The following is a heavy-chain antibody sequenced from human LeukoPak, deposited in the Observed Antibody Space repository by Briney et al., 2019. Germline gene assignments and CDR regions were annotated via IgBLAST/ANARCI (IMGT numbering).Heavy chain of an antibody. CDR1: GGSLSSYY. Sequence: SETLSLTCTVSGGSLSSYYWSWIRQPPRKGLEWIGNIYHTGSTHYNPSLKSGVTLSVDTSKNQFSLKLSSMTAADAAVYYCGGYREISGFDIWGQGTLVTVSS. V-gene: IGHV4-59*03. J-gene: IGHJ3*02. CDR2: IYHTGST. CDR3: GGYREISGFDI. D-gene: IGHD1-26*01.